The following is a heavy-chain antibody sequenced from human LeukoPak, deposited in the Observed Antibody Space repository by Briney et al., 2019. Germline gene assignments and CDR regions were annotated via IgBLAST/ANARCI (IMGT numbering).Heavy chain of an antibody. CDR3: ARLRTVTAFFDS. Sequence: PSETLSLTCNIFGGSISSYYWSWIRLPPGKGLEWIGYIYNSGSTNYNPSLKSRVTISADTSKNQFSLKLSSVTAADTAVYYCARLRTVTAFFDSWGQGTLVTVSS. V-gene: IGHV4-59*08. J-gene: IGHJ4*02. CDR1: GGSISSYY. D-gene: IGHD4-17*01. CDR2: IYNSGST.